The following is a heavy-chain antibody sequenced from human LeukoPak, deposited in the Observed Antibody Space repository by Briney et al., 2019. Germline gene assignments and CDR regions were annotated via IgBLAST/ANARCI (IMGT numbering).Heavy chain of an antibody. Sequence: GESLKISCKGSGYSFTNYWIGWVRQMPGKGLEWMGIIYPGDSDTRYSPSFQGQVTISADKSITTAYLQWSSLEASDTAIYYCARQAVAGTSSWFDPWGQGTLVTVSS. CDR1: GYSFTNYW. CDR3: ARQAVAGTSSWFDP. J-gene: IGHJ5*02. CDR2: IYPGDSDT. V-gene: IGHV5-51*01. D-gene: IGHD6-19*01.